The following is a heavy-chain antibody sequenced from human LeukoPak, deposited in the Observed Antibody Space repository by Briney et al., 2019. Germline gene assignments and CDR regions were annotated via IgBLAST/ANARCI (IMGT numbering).Heavy chain of an antibody. D-gene: IGHD3-3*01. V-gene: IGHV5-51*01. J-gene: IGHJ4*02. CDR2: IYPGDSDT. CDR1: GYSFTSYW. Sequence: PGESLKISCKGSGYSFTSYWIGWVRQMPGKGLEWMGIIYPGDSDTRYSPSFQGQVTISADKSISTAYLQWSSLKASDTAMYYCARLYYDFWSGAGAPYYFDYWGQRTLVTVSS. CDR3: ARLYYDFWSGAGAPYYFDY.